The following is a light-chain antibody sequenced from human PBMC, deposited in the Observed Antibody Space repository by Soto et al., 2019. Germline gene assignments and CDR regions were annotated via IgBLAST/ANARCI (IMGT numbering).Light chain of an antibody. Sequence: QSVLTQPASVSGSPGQSITISCTGTSSDVGAYNFVSWYQQHPGKAPKLIIYEVTNRPSGVSNRFSGSKSGNTASLTISGLQAEDEADYYCSSYAGSNIDYVFGTGTKLTVL. J-gene: IGLJ1*01. CDR3: SSYAGSNIDYV. V-gene: IGLV2-14*01. CDR1: SSDVGAYNF. CDR2: EVT.